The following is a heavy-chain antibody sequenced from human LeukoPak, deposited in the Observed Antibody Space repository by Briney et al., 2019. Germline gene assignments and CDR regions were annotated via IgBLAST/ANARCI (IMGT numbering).Heavy chain of an antibody. J-gene: IGHJ4*02. V-gene: IGHV5-51*01. D-gene: IGHD4-17*01. CDR3: ARRQDADYALGH. Sequence: GESLKISCKGSGYSFTSYWIAWVRQMPGKGLEWMGIIYPGDSDTRYNPSFQGQITISADKSISTAYLQWSSLKASDTAIYYCARRQDADYALGHWGQGTLVTVSS. CDR1: GYSFTSYW. CDR2: IYPGDSDT.